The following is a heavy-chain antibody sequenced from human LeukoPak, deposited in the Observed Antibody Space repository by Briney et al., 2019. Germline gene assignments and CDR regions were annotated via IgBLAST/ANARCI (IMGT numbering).Heavy chain of an antibody. CDR3: ARDLRVNPYYYYGMDV. J-gene: IGHJ6*02. CDR2: IYYSGST. V-gene: IGHV4-31*11. CDR1: GGSFSGYY. D-gene: IGHD1-14*01. Sequence: PSETLSLTCAVYGGSFSGYYWSWIRQHPGKGLEWIGYIYYSGSTYYNPSLKSRVTISVDTSKNQFSLKLSSVTAADTAVYYCARDLRVNPYYYYGMDVWGQGTTVTVSS.